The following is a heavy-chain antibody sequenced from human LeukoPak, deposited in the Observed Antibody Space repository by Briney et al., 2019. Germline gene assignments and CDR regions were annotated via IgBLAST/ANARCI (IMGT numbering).Heavy chain of an antibody. CDR2: INPSGGST. D-gene: IGHD2-15*01. Sequence: ASVKVSCKASGYTFTSYYMHWVRQAPGQGLEWMGIINPSGGSTSYAQKFQGRVTMTRNTSISTAYMELSSLRSEDTAVYYCARAGGYCGRISCPYYFDYWGQGSLVAVS. CDR1: GYTFTSYY. V-gene: IGHV1-46*01. CDR3: ARAGGYCGRISCPYYFDY. J-gene: IGHJ4*02.